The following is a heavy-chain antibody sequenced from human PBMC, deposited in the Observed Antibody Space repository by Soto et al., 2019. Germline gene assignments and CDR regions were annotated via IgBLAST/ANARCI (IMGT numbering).Heavy chain of an antibody. V-gene: IGHV3-23*01. Sequence: VGSLRASCEASGVILSEHAMSWVRQAPGKGLEWVSAISGNGIATYYADSVKGVFTISRDNSKNTLYLQMNRLRADDTAVYYYARDEISMVRGTNNWFYPWGQGTLVSVPS. D-gene: IGHD3-10*01. CDR2: ISGNGIAT. CDR1: GVILSEHA. CDR3: ARDEISMVRGTNNWFYP. J-gene: IGHJ5*02.